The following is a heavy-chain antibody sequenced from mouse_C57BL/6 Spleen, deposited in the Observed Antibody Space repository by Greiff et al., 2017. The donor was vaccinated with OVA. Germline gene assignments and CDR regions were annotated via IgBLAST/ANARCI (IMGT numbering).Heavy chain of an antibody. CDR3: AKKGGYGSSYFDV. Sequence: QVQLQQSGPGLVQPSQSLSITCTVSGFSLTSYGVHWVRQSPGKGLEWLGVLWRGGSTDYNAAFMSRLSITKDNSKSQVFFKMNRLQADDTAIYYCAKKGGYGSSYFDVWGTGTTVTVSS. V-gene: IGHV2-5*01. CDR2: LWRGGST. CDR1: GFSLTSYG. J-gene: IGHJ1*03. D-gene: IGHD1-1*01.